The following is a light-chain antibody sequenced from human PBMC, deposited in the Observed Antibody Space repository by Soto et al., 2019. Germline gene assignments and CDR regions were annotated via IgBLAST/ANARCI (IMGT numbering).Light chain of an antibody. V-gene: IGKV1-5*03. CDR1: QTISSW. CDR2: KAS. J-gene: IGKJ1*01. CDR3: QHYNSYSEA. Sequence: DIQMTQSPSTLSVSVGDRVSMTCRASQTISSWLAWYQQTPASAPKLLIYKASTLKSGVPSRFSGSGSGTEFTLTISSLQPDDFATYYCQHYNSYSEAFGQGTKVDIK.